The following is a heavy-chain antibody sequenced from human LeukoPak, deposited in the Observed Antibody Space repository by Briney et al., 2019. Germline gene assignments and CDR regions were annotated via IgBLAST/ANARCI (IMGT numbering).Heavy chain of an antibody. D-gene: IGHD1-20*01. Sequence: GGSLRLSCAASGFTFSSDAMSWVRQAPGKGLEWVSAISGSGGSTYYADSVKGRFTISRDNSKNTLYLQTNSLRAEDTAVYYCAKEYNWSIHALDYWGQGTLVTVSS. CDR1: GFTFSSDA. CDR3: AKEYNWSIHALDY. J-gene: IGHJ4*02. CDR2: ISGSGGST. V-gene: IGHV3-23*01.